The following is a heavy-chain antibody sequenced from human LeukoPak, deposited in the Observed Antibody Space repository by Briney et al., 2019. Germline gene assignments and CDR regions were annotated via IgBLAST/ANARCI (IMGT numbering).Heavy chain of an antibody. V-gene: IGHV3-48*01. D-gene: IGHD3-9*01. Sequence: GGSLRLSCAASGFTFSSYSMNWVRQAPGKGLEWVSYISSSSSTIYYADSVKGRFTISRGNSKNTLYLQMNSLRAEDTAVYYCAKDKGFEGPTFWYFDLWGRGTLVTVSS. J-gene: IGHJ2*01. CDR1: GFTFSSYS. CDR3: AKDKGFEGPTFWYFDL. CDR2: ISSSSSTI.